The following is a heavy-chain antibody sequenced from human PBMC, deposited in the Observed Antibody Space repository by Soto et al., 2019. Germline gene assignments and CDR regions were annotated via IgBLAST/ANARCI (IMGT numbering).Heavy chain of an antibody. CDR1: GYTFTSYG. Sequence: ASVKVSCKASGYTFTSYGISWVRQAPGQGLEWMGWISAYNGNTKYAQKLQGRVTITADESTSTAYMELSSLRSEDTAVYYCARHVPAAGYYYGMDVWGQGTTVTVSS. CDR2: ISAYNGNT. CDR3: ARHVPAAGYYYGMDV. J-gene: IGHJ6*02. D-gene: IGHD2-2*01. V-gene: IGHV1-18*01.